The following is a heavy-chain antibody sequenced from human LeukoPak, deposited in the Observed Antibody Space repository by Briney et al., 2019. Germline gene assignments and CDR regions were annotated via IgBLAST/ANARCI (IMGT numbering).Heavy chain of an antibody. CDR1: GGSFSGYY. J-gene: IGHJ4*02. Sequence: SEILSLTCAVYGGSFSGYYWSWIRQPPGKGLEWIGEINHSGSTNYNPSLKSRVTISVDTSKNQFSLKLSSVTAADTAVYYCARGKGYSDGRDFDYWGQGTLVTVSS. CDR3: ARGKGYSDGRDFDY. CDR2: INHSGST. V-gene: IGHV4-34*01. D-gene: IGHD5-18*01.